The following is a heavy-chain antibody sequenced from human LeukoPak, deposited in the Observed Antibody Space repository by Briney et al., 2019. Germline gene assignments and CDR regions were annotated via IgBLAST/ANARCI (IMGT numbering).Heavy chain of an antibody. CDR2: IIPIFGTA. CDR1: GGTFISYA. V-gene: IGHV1-69*06. J-gene: IGHJ5*02. D-gene: IGHD2-2*01. CDR3: ARGGRVVVPAASIDWFDP. Sequence: GSSVKVSCKASGGTFISYAMSWVRQAPGQGLEWMGGIIPIFGTANYAQKFQGRVTITADKSTSTAYMELSSLRSEDTAVYYCARGGRVVVPAASIDWFDPWGQGTLVTVSS.